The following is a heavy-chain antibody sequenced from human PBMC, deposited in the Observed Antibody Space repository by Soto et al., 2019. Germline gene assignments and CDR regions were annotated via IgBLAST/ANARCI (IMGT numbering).Heavy chain of an antibody. CDR1: GFTFSSYW. J-gene: IGHJ4*02. CDR3: ADADSY. D-gene: IGHD3-3*01. CDR2: INGDGSEK. Sequence: EVQLVESGGGLVQPGGSLRLSCAASGFTFSSYWMSWVRQAPGKGLEWVASINGDGSEKYYVDSVKGRFTISRDNATNSLSMQMNRLRAEDTAVYYCADADSYWGQRTLVTVSS. V-gene: IGHV3-7*01.